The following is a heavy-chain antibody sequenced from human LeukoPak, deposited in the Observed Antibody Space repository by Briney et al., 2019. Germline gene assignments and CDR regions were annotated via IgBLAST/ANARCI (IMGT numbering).Heavy chain of an antibody. CDR1: GFTFSNYW. J-gene: IGHJ4*02. CDR2: IKQDGSIK. CDR3: TRDRDDGGFEY. V-gene: IGHV3-7*01. D-gene: IGHD4-23*01. Sequence: TGGSLRLSCAASGFTFSNYWMSWVRQAPEEGLEWVSNIKQDGSIKQYVDSMKGRFTISRDNAKNSLYLQMNSLRVEDTAVYYCTRDRDDGGFEYWGQGTLVTVSS.